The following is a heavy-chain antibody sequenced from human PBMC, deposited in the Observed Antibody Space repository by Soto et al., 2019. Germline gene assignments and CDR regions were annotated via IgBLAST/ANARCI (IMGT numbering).Heavy chain of an antibody. J-gene: IGHJ6*02. Sequence: GGSLRLSCAASGVSFTNYSMNWVRQAPGKGLEWVSSISGSSTFTHYADSVKGRFTISRDNAKSSLYLQMNSLRAEDTAVYYGAGDLLPRGYYYDRGVWGQRTRVTVSS. CDR1: GVSFTNYS. V-gene: IGHV3-21*01. D-gene: IGHD1-26*01. CDR3: AGDLLPRGYYYDRGV. CDR2: ISGSSTFT.